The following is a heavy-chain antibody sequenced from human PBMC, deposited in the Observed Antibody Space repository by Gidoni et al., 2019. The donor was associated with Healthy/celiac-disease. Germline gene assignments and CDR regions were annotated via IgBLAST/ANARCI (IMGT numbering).Heavy chain of an antibody. J-gene: IGHJ6*02. V-gene: IGHV3-21*01. Sequence: EVQLVESGGGLVKPGGSLRLSCAASGFTFSSYSMNWVRQAPGKGLEWVSSISSSSSYIYYADSVKGRFTISRDNAKNSLYLQMNSLRAEDTAVYYCARDRGYCSSTSCYTVYYYYYGMDVWGQGTTVTVSS. CDR2: ISSSSSYI. D-gene: IGHD2-2*02. CDR1: GFTFSSYS. CDR3: ARDRGYCSSTSCYTVYYYYYGMDV.